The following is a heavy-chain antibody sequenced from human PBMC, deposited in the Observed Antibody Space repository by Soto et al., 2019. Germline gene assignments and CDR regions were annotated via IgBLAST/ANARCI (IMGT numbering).Heavy chain of an antibody. V-gene: IGHV4-59*01. J-gene: IGHJ4*02. CDR2: IYYLGST. CDR3: ARDGYDGSGSQYPAF. D-gene: IGHD3-10*01. Sequence: SETLSLTCTVSGASMSEYFWSWIRQSPGKGLEWIGYIYYLGSTDYNPSLKSRVTISVDTSKRQFSLRLTSVTAADTAVYYCARDGYDGSGSQYPAFWGQGSQVTVSS. CDR1: GASMSEYF.